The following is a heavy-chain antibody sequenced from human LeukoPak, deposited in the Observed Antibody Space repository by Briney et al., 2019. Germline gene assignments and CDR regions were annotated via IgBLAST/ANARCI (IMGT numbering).Heavy chain of an antibody. CDR1: AFTFSSYA. D-gene: IGHD3-16*01. J-gene: IGHJ4*02. V-gene: IGHV3-23*01. CDR3: AKDPSWGRPS. Sequence: GRSLRLSCAPSAFTFSSYAMSWVRQAPGKGLEWVSAISGSGGSTYCADSVKGRFTISRDNSKNTLYLQMNSLRAEDTAVYYCAKDPSWGRPSWSQGTLVTVS. CDR2: ISGSGGST.